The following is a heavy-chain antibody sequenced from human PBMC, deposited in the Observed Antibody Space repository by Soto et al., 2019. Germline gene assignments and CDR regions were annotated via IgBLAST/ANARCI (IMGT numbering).Heavy chain of an antibody. J-gene: IGHJ6*02. Sequence: PSETLSLTCTASGGSISSYYWSWIRQPPGKGLEWIGYIYYSGSTNYNPSLKSRVTISVDTSKNQFSLKLSSVTAADTAVYYCARGWAAAGMRGNYYYYGMDVWGQGTTVT. D-gene: IGHD6-13*01. CDR3: ARGWAAAGMRGNYYYYGMDV. CDR1: GGSISSYY. CDR2: IYYSGST. V-gene: IGHV4-59*01.